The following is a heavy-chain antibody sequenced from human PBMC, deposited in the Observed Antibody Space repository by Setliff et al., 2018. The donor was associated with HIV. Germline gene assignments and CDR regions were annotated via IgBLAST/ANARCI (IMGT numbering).Heavy chain of an antibody. CDR1: GGSISSSTYY. Sequence: PSETLSLTCTVSGGSISSSTYYWGWIRQPPGKGLEWIGNIHFSGSTYYNPSLKSRVTVSVDPSKNQFSLKLSSVTAADTAVYYCARTTYSGSYFNDSWGQVTLVTVSS. CDR2: IHFSGST. CDR3: ARTTYSGSYFNDS. D-gene: IGHD1-26*01. V-gene: IGHV4-39*01. J-gene: IGHJ5*01.